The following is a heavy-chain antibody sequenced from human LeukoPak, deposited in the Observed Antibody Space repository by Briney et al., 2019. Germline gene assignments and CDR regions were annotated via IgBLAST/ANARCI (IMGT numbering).Heavy chain of an antibody. V-gene: IGHV3-53*01. Sequence: GGSLRLSCAASGFIVSTNYMIWVRQAPGKGLEWVSVIYSVGGTYYADSVRGRFTISRDNSKNMLYLQMNSLRAEDTAVYYCARDTPAGDFEYWGQGTLVTVSS. CDR3: ARDTPAGDFEY. CDR1: GFIVSTNY. J-gene: IGHJ4*02. D-gene: IGHD6-19*01. CDR2: IYSVGGT.